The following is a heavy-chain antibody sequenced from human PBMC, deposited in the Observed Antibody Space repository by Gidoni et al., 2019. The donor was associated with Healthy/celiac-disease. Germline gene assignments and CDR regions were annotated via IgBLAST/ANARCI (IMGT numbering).Heavy chain of an antibody. Sequence: EVQQVESGGGLVQPVRSLGPSCAASGFPFDDYAMHWGRQAPGKGLEWFSGIRCNSGSIGYADSVKGRFTISRDNAKNSLYLQMNSLRAEDTALYYCAKDSIAARQDLEGAFDIWGQGTMVTVSS. J-gene: IGHJ3*02. D-gene: IGHD6-6*01. CDR2: IRCNSGSI. CDR3: AKDSIAARQDLEGAFDI. V-gene: IGHV3-9*01. CDR1: GFPFDDYA.